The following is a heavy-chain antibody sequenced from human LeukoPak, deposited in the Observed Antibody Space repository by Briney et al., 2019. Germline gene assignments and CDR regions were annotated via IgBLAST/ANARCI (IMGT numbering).Heavy chain of an antibody. CDR3: ATLDNSFDH. J-gene: IGHJ5*02. CDR1: GGFITSNSDW. D-gene: IGHD2/OR15-2a*01. Sequence: SETLSLTCTVSGGFITSNSDWWGWIRQPPGKGLEWIGSVYYDGGTHYNPSLKSRVTISVETSKNQFSLRLNSVTAADTAVYYCATLDNSFDHWGQGTLVTVSS. V-gene: IGHV4-39*07. CDR2: VYYDGGT.